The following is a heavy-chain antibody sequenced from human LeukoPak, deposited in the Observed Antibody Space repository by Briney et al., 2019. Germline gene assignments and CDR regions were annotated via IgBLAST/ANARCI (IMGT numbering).Heavy chain of an antibody. CDR3: ARARGDYSSSWYDHWFDP. CDR1: GGTFSSYA. J-gene: IGHJ5*02. D-gene: IGHD6-13*01. CDR2: IIPIFGTA. Sequence: ASVKVSCKASGGTFSSYAISWVRQAPGQGLEWMGRIIPIFGTANYAQKFQGRVTITTDESTSTAYMELSSLRSEDTAMYYCARARGDYSSSWYDHWFDPWGQGTLVTVSS. V-gene: IGHV1-69*05.